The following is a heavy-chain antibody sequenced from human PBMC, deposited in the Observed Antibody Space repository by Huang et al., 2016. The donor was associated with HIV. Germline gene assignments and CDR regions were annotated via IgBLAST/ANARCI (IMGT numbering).Heavy chain of an antibody. Sequence: QVQLVQSGAEVKKAGASVKVSCKASGYTLTRYSMHWVRKAPGQGLEWMAIINPSGGSTSYAQEFQGRVTMTRDTSTSTVYMELSSLRSEDTAVYYCARGPGGAAAGYYFDYWGQGTLVTVSS. CDR3: ARGPGGAAAGYYFDY. CDR1: GYTLTRYS. V-gene: IGHV1-46*03. D-gene: IGHD6-13*01. J-gene: IGHJ4*02. CDR2: INPSGGST.